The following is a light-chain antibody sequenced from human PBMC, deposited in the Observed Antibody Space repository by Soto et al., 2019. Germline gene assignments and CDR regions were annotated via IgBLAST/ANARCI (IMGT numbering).Light chain of an antibody. V-gene: IGKV3-11*01. CDR3: QQYNSYWT. Sequence: EIVLTQSPATLSLSPGERATLSCRASQSVGSYLAWYQQKPGQAPRLLIYDASNRATGIPARFSGSGSGTDFTLTISSLQPDDVATYYCQQYNSYWTFGQGTKVDIK. CDR1: QSVGSY. CDR2: DAS. J-gene: IGKJ1*01.